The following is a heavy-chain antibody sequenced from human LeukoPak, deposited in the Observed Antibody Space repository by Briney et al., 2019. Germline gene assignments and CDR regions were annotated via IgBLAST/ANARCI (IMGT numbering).Heavy chain of an antibody. D-gene: IGHD2-2*01. V-gene: IGHV4-34*01. CDR2: INRSGST. Sequence: SETLPLTCAVYGGSFSGYYWSWIRQPPGKGLEWIGEINRSGSTNYNPSLKSRVTISVDTSKNQFSLKLSSVTAADTAVYYCARMGDCSSTSCPFDYWGQGTLVTVSS. CDR1: GGSFSGYY. J-gene: IGHJ4*02. CDR3: ARMGDCSSTSCPFDY.